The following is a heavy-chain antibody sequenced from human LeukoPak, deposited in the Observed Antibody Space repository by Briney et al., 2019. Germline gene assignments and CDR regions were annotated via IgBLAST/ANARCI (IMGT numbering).Heavy chain of an antibody. CDR2: IWYDGSRK. V-gene: IGHV3-33*01. CDR1: GFTFSRHG. J-gene: IGHJ4*02. Sequence: GGSLRLSCASSGFTFSRHGMHWVRQAPGKGLEWVAVIWYDGSRKYYADSGKGRFTISRDNSKNTLYLQMNSLRDEDTAVYYCVRMVYASGGYHYDYWGQGTLVTVSS. D-gene: IGHD3-22*01. CDR3: VRMVYASGGYHYDY.